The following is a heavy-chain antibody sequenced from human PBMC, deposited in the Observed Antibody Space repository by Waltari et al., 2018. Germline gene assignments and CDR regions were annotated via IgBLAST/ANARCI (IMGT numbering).Heavy chain of an antibody. D-gene: IGHD1-26*01. V-gene: IGHV4-39*07. J-gene: IGHJ4*02. CDR2: IYSSAST. Sequence: QLRLQESGPGLVKPSETLSLTCTVSGGSINSGTHYWGWIRQPPGKGLEWIGNIYSSASTSYNPSPLNRLTIALDTAKNQFSLKLTTVTGAETAVYYCATDPSSPGSSDDSWSQGALVTVSS. CDR3: ATDPSSPGSSDDS. CDR1: GGSINSGTHY.